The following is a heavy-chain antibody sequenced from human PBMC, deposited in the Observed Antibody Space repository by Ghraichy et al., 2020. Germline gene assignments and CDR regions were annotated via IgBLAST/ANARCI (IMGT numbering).Heavy chain of an antibody. CDR1: GFTFSNYG. CDR3: AKTHYGDYLVDAFDV. CDR2: VSDDGSNK. D-gene: IGHD4-17*01. J-gene: IGHJ3*01. V-gene: IGHV3-30*18. Sequence: GGSLRLSCAASGFTFSNYGMHWVRQAPGKGLEWVAAVSDDGSNKYYVDSVKGRFTISRDNSKNTLYLQMNSLRAEDTALYYCAKTHYGDYLVDAFDVWRQGTVVTVSS.